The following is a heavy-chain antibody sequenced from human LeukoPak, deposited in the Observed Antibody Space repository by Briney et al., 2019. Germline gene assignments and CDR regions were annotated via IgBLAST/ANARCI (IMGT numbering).Heavy chain of an antibody. V-gene: IGHV4-59*01. CDR2: IYYSGST. J-gene: IGHJ4*02. CDR1: GGYISSYY. CDR3: ARGSRDGYNELHFDY. Sequence: PSETLSLTCTVSGGYISSYYWSWIRQPPGKGLEWIGYIYYSGSTNYNPSLKSRVTISVDTSKNQFSLKLSSVTAADTAVYYCARGSRDGYNELHFDYWGQGTLATVSS. D-gene: IGHD5-24*01.